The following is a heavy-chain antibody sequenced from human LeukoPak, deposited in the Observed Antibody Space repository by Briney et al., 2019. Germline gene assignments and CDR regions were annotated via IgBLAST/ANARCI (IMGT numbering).Heavy chain of an antibody. CDR1: GYSFTSYW. CDR2: IYPGDSDT. CDR3: ARHVGHGSGSWRGLGY. Sequence: GKSLKISCKGSGYSFTSYWIGWVRQMPGKGLEWMGIIYPGDSDTRYSPSFQGQVTISADKSISTAYLQWSSLKASDTAMYYCARHVGHGSGSWRGLGYWGQGTLVTVSS. V-gene: IGHV5-51*01. D-gene: IGHD3-10*01. J-gene: IGHJ4*02.